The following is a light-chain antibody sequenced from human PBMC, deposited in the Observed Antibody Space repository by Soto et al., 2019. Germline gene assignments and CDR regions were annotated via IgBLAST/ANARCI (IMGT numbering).Light chain of an antibody. J-gene: IGKJ5*01. CDR1: QSISFY. CDR2: AAS. CDR3: QQSYSTPIA. Sequence: DIEMTRSPSSLSASVGDRVTIPCRASQSISFYLNWYQQKPGNDPKVLIYAASNLQTGVTSRFSGSGSGTDFTLTINSLQHEDFATYSCQQSYSTPIAFGQGTRLEI. V-gene: IGKV1-39*01.